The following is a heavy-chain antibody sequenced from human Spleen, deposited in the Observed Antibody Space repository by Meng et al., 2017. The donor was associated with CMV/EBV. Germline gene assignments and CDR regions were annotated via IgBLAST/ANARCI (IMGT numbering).Heavy chain of an antibody. CDR2: INSDGSNT. CDR3: ARVIGYCSGGSCYSSAPYYYYYGMDV. Sequence: GESLKISCAASRFIFSSYWMHWVRQVPGKGLVWVSRINSDGSNTSYADSVKGRFTISRDNAKNSLYLQMNSLRAEDTAVYYCARVIGYCSGGSCYSSAPYYYYYGMDVWGQGTTVTVSS. CDR1: RFIFSSYW. V-gene: IGHV3-74*01. D-gene: IGHD2-15*01. J-gene: IGHJ6*02.